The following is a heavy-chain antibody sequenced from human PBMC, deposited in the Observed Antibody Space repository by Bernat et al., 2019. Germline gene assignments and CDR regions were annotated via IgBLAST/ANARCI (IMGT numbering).Heavy chain of an antibody. Sequence: QVQLVQSGAEVKKPGASVKVSCKASGYTFTGYYMHWVRQAPGQGLEWMGWINPNSGGTNYAQKFQGWVTMTRDTSINTAYMELSRLRSDDTAVYYCTRNYGSGSNWFDPWGQGTLVTVSS. CDR2: INPNSGGT. D-gene: IGHD3-10*01. J-gene: IGHJ5*02. CDR1: GYTFTGYY. CDR3: TRNYGSGSNWFDP. V-gene: IGHV1-2*04.